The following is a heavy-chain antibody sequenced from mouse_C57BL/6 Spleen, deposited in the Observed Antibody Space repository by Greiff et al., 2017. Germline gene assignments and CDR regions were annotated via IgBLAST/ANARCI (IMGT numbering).Heavy chain of an antibody. CDR1: GFSFNTYA. V-gene: IGHV10-1*01. D-gene: IGHD2-5*01. J-gene: IGHJ3*01. Sequence: EAGGGLVQPKGSLKLSCAASGFSFNTYAMNWVRQAPGKGLEWVARIRSKSNNYATYYADSVKDRFTISRDDSESMLYLQMNNLKTEDTAMYYCVRDSNYWFAYWGQGTLVTVSA. CDR3: VRDSNYWFAY. CDR2: IRSKSNNYAT.